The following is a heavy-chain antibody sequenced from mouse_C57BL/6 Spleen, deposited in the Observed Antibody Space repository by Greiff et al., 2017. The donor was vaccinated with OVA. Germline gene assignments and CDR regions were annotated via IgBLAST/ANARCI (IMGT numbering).Heavy chain of an antibody. CDR2: IDPENGDT. CDR1: GFNIKDDY. D-gene: IGHD1-1*01. CDR3: SPFYYYGSSSYAMDY. J-gene: IGHJ4*01. V-gene: IGHV14-4*01. Sequence: VQLKESGAELVRPGASVKLSCTASGFNIKDDYMHWVKQRPEQGLEWIGWIDPENGDTEYASKFQGKATITADTSSNTAYLQLSSLTSEDTAVYYCSPFYYYGSSSYAMDYWGQGTSVTVSS.